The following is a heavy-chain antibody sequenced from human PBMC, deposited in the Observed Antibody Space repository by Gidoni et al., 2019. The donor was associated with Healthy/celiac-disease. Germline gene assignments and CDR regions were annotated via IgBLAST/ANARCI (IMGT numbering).Heavy chain of an antibody. CDR3: ARAPPTWAAAGTNWFDP. CDR1: GYTFTGYY. CDR2: INPNSGGT. D-gene: IGHD6-13*01. J-gene: IGHJ5*02. V-gene: IGHV1-2*02. Sequence: QVQLVQSGAEVKKPGASVKVSCKASGYTFTGYYMHWVRQAPGQGLEWMGWINPNSGGTNYAQKFQGRVTMTRDTSISTAYMELSRLRSDDTAVYYCARAPPTWAAAGTNWFDPWGQGTLVTVSS.